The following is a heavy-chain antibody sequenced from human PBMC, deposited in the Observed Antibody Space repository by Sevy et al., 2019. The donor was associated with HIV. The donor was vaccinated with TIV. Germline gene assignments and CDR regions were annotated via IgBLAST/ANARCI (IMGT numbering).Heavy chain of an antibody. J-gene: IGHJ3*02. D-gene: IGHD1-7*01. CDR2: IYPGDSNT. CDR1: GYSFTSYW. V-gene: IGHV5-51*01. Sequence: GESLKISCKGSGYSFTSYWIGWVRQMPGKGLEWMGMIYPGDSNTRYSPSFQGQVTISDDKSISTAYLQWSSLKASDTAMYYCARTGLELRPDAFDIWGQGTMVTFSS. CDR3: ARTGLELRPDAFDI.